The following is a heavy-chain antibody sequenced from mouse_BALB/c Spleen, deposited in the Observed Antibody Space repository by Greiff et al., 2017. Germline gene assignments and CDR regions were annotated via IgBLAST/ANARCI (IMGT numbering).Heavy chain of an antibody. D-gene: IGHD2-4*01. V-gene: IGHV3-2*02. Sequence: EVKLLESGPGLVKPSQSLSLTCTVTGYSITSDYAWNWIRQFPGNKLEWMGYISYSGSTSYNPSLKSRISITRDTSKNQFFLQLNSVTTEDTATYYCARTDIYYDYAWFAYWGQGTLVTVSA. J-gene: IGHJ3*01. CDR3: ARTDIYYDYAWFAY. CDR1: GYSITSDYA. CDR2: ISYSGST.